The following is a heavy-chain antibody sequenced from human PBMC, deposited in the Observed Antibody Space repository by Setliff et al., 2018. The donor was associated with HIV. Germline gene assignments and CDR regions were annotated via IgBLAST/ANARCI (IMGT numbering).Heavy chain of an antibody. CDR3: ARPLSTSYNFWGDAFAI. V-gene: IGHV4-34*01. CDR1: GGSFSNYY. Sequence: SETLSLTCAIYGGSFSNYYWTWIRQPPGKGLEWIGEINHSGSTSYNPSLRSRVTLSVDTSRYQFSLNLTSVTATDTAVNYCARPLSTSYNFWGDAFAIWGQGTLVTVSS. CDR2: INHSGST. J-gene: IGHJ3*02. D-gene: IGHD3-3*01.